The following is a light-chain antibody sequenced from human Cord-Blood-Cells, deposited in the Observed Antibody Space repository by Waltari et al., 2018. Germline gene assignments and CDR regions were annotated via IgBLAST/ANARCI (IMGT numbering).Light chain of an antibody. CDR2: DVS. CDR1: NSDDGGYNY. V-gene: IGLV2-14*01. CDR3: SSYTSRRTYV. Sequence: RPSAARRAGRQWSTICSAGTNSDDGGYNYVSWYQQHPGKAPKLMIYDVSKRPSGVSNRFPGSKSGNPASLTISRLQAEAEADYYRSSYTSRRTYVFGTGTKVTVL. J-gene: IGLJ1*01.